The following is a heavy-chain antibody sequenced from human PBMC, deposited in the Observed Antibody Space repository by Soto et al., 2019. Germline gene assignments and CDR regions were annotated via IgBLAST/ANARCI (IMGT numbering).Heavy chain of an antibody. D-gene: IGHD3-10*01. CDR2: IYWDDDK. CDR3: AHSSQVYYYGSWTQNWFDP. CDR1: GFSLSTSGVG. J-gene: IGHJ5*02. V-gene: IGHV2-5*02. Sequence: QITLKESGPTLVKPTQTLTLTCTFSGFSLSTSGVGVGWIRQPPGKALEWLALIYWDDDKRYSPSLKSSLTITKDTSKNQVVLTMTYMDPVDTATYYCAHSSQVYYYGSWTQNWFDPWGQGTLVTVSS.